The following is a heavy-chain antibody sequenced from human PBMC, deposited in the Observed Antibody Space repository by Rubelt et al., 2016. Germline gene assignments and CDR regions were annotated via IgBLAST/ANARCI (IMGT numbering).Heavy chain of an antibody. Sequence: QVQLVQSGAEVKEPGASIKVSCKTSGYSFKRYAISWVRQAPGQGLEWMGWISTYNGDTRYGPNFQGRVTMTTVTSPSTAYMELRSLRSDDTAVYSCARDPSNTSGFHAYFDYWGQGTLVTVSS. CDR1: GYSFKRYA. CDR3: ARDPSNTSGFHAYFDY. J-gene: IGHJ4*02. CDR2: ISTYNGDT. V-gene: IGHV1-18*01. D-gene: IGHD3-22*01.